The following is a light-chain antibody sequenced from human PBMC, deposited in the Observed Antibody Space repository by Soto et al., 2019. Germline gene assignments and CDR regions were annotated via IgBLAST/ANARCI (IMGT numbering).Light chain of an antibody. CDR3: QQHHDLPIT. J-gene: IGKJ5*01. CDR2: DAS. CDR1: QGISKY. V-gene: IGKV1-33*01. Sequence: DIQMTQSPTSLSASVGDRVTITCQASQGISKYLNWYQQKPGEAPKLLIHDASSLKTGVPSRFSGSGTATNFTFTISSLQPEDSATYYCQQHHDLPITFGQGTRLEIK.